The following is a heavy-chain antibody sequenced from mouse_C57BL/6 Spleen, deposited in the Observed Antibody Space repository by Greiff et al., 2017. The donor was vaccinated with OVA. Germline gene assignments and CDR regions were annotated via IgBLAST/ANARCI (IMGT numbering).Heavy chain of an antibody. V-gene: IGHV5-6*01. CDR2: ISSGGSYT. CDR3: ASADWYFDV. Sequence: EVQLVESGGDLVKPGGSLKLSCAASGFTFSSYGMSWVRQTPDKRLEWVATISSGGSYTYYPDSVKGRFTISRDNAKNTLYLQMSSLKSEDTAMYYCASADWYFDVWGTGTTVTVSS. J-gene: IGHJ1*03. CDR1: GFTFSSYG.